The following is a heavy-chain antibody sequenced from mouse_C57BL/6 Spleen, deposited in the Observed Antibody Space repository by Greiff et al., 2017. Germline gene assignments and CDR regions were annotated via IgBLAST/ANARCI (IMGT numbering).Heavy chain of an antibody. CDR3: ARAPIYDGYYVDY. D-gene: IGHD2-3*01. Sequence: VQLQQPGAELVKPGASVKLSCKASGYTFTSYWMQWVKQRPGQGLEWIGEIDPSDSYTNYNQKFKGKATLTVDTSSSTAYMQLSSLTSEDAAVYYCARAPIYDGYYVDYWGQGTTLTGSS. V-gene: IGHV1-50*01. J-gene: IGHJ2*01. CDR1: GYTFTSYW. CDR2: IDPSDSYT.